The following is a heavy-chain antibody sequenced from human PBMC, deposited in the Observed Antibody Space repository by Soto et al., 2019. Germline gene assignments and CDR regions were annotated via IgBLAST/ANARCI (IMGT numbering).Heavy chain of an antibody. Sequence: QVQLVESGGGVVQPGRSLRLSCAASGFTFSSYAMHWVRQAPGTGLEWVAAISYDGRDKYYPDSVKGRFTISRDNSKNTLYLQMNSLRAEDTAVYYCARSAGGSYPQYDYWGQGTLVTVSS. D-gene: IGHD1-26*01. CDR2: ISYDGRDK. CDR1: GFTFSSYA. CDR3: ARSAGGSYPQYDY. J-gene: IGHJ4*02. V-gene: IGHV3-30*04.